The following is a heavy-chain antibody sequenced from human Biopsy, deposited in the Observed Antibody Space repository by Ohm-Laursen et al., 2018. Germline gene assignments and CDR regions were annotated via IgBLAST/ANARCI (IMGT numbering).Heavy chain of an antibody. Sequence: GTLSLTCAVSGGSISSYQWTWIRQPPGKGLEWIGYLYNTGGTNYNPSLKSRVTISVDTSKNQFSLKLRSVTAADTAVYYCARQVDFWSGYVDYWGQGTLVAVSS. V-gene: IGHV4-59*08. D-gene: IGHD3-3*01. CDR3: ARQVDFWSGYVDY. J-gene: IGHJ4*02. CDR1: GGSISSYQ. CDR2: LYNTGGT.